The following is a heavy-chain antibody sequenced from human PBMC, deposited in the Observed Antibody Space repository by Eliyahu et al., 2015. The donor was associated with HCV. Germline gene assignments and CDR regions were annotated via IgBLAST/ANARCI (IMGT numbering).Heavy chain of an antibody. D-gene: IGHD6-6*01. Sequence: EVQLVESGGGLVQPGGSLRLSCAASGFTVXSNYMXWXRQAPGKGLEWVSVIYSGGSTYYADSVKGRFTISRHNSKNTLYLQMNSLRAEDTAVYYCARQIARPGWYFDLWGRGTLVTVSS. CDR2: IYSGGST. V-gene: IGHV3-53*04. J-gene: IGHJ2*01. CDR3: ARQIARPGWYFDL. CDR1: GFTVXSNY.